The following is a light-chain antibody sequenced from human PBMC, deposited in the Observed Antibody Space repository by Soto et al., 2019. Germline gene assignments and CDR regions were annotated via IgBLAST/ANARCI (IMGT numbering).Light chain of an antibody. CDR2: EVS. V-gene: IGLV2-8*01. J-gene: IGLJ3*02. CDR1: SSDVGAYKY. Sequence: QSVLTQPPSASGSPGQSVTISCTGNSSDVGAYKYVSWYQQYPGKAPKLLIYEVSKRPSGVPDRVSGSKSGNPASLTVSGLQAEDEADYYCTSYVGSNIWVFGGGTQLTVL. CDR3: TSYVGSNIWV.